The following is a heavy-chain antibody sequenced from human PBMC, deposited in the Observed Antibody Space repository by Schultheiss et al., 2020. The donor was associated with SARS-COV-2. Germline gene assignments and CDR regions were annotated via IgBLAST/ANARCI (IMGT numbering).Heavy chain of an antibody. J-gene: IGHJ4*02. Sequence: SETLSLTCTVSGGSISSGDYYWSWIRQPPGKGLEWIGYIYHSGSTYYNPSLKSRVTISVDTSKNQFSLKLSSVTAADTAVYYCARPKGSGWYYYFDYWGQGTLVTVSS. CDR2: IYHSGST. D-gene: IGHD6-19*01. CDR1: GGSISSGDYY. V-gene: IGHV4-30-4*01. CDR3: ARPKGSGWYYYFDY.